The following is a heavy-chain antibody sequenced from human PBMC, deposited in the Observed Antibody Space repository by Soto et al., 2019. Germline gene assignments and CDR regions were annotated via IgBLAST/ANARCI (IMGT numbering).Heavy chain of an antibody. D-gene: IGHD3-3*01. V-gene: IGHV1-8*01. CDR3: ARERKFDFWKKGLDV. CDR2: MDPNSGST. CDR1: GYTFTTYD. J-gene: IGHJ6*02. Sequence: WASVKVSCKASGYTFTTYDINWVRQAPGQGLEWLGWMDPNSGSTGYAQNFQGRITMTRNISKNPGHMELSSLQSEYTAVYYCARERKFDFWKKGLDVWGQGTTVTVSS.